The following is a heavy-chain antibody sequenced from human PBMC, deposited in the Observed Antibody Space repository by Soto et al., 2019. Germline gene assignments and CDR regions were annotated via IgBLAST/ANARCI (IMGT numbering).Heavy chain of an antibody. J-gene: IGHJ4*02. CDR2: ISSTGSTT. Sequence: QVQLVESGGGLVKPGGSLRLSCAASGFTFSDYYMSWIRQAPGKGLEWVSYISSTGSTTYYADSVRGRFTMSRDNAKRSLYLQVNSLRADDTAVYFCARVGQTYYFDDWGQGTLVTVSS. CDR1: GFTFSDYY. V-gene: IGHV3-11*01. CDR3: ARVGQTYYFDD.